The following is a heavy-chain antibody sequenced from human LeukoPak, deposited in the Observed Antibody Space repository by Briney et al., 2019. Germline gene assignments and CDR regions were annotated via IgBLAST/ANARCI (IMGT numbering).Heavy chain of an antibody. V-gene: IGHV1-46*01. CDR3: SVHSYGYKDHY. CDR2: INPSGGST. Sequence: ASVKVSCKASGYTFTSYYMHWVRQAPGQGLEWMGIINPSGGSTSYAQKFQGRVTMTRDTSTSTVYMELSGLRSEDTAVYYCSVHSYGYKDHYWGQGTLVTVSS. J-gene: IGHJ4*02. CDR1: GYTFTSYY. D-gene: IGHD5-18*01.